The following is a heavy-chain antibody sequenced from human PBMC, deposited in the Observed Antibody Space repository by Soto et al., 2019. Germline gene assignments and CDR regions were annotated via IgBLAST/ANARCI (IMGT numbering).Heavy chain of an antibody. J-gene: IGHJ6*03. CDR3: AKDGGISYYYYYMDV. CDR1: GFTFSSYP. Sequence: GGSLRLSCAASGFTFSSYPMTWVRQAPGKGLEWVSGISRSGGTTFYADSVKGRFTISRDNSKNTLYLQMNSLRAEDTAVYYCAKDGGISYYYYYMDVWGKGTTVTVSS. D-gene: IGHD3-3*01. CDR2: ISRSGGTT. V-gene: IGHV3-23*01.